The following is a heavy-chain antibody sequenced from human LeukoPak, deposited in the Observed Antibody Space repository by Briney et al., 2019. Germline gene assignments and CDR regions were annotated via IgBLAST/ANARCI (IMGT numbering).Heavy chain of an antibody. J-gene: IGHJ4*02. Sequence: ASVTVSCKASGYTFTSYGISWVRQAPGQGLEWMGWISAYNGNTNYAQKLQGRVTMTTDTSTSTAYMELRSLRSDDTAVYYCARDRGAYCGGDCQGDYWGQGTLVTVSS. CDR1: GYTFTSYG. CDR2: ISAYNGNT. D-gene: IGHD2-21*02. CDR3: ARDRGAYCGGDCQGDY. V-gene: IGHV1-18*01.